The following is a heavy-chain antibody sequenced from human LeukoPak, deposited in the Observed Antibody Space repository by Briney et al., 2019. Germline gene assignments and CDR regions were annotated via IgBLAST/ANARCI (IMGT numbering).Heavy chain of an antibody. CDR3: ASGKELPDAFDI. Sequence: SETLSLTCAVSGGSISSGGYSWSWIRQPPGKGLEWIGYIYHSGSTYYNPSLKSRVTISVDRSKNQFSLKLSSVTAADTAVYYCASGKELPDAFDIWGQGTMVTVSS. V-gene: IGHV4-30-2*01. J-gene: IGHJ3*02. CDR1: GGSISSGGYS. D-gene: IGHD1-26*01. CDR2: IYHSGST.